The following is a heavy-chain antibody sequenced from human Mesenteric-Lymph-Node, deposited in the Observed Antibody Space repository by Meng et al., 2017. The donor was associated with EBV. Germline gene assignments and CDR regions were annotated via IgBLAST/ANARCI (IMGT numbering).Heavy chain of an antibody. CDR3: VRETLGYGGINWFDP. CDR1: GVSFSDYY. Sequence: QGVAGLLKPSETLSPPCSFHGVSFSDYYRNWIRQSPGKGLEWIGEINDSGNTNYNPSLKSRVIISVDTSKNQFSLNLSSVTAADTAVYYCVRETLGYGGINWFDPWGQGTLVTVSS. V-gene: IGHV4-34*01. CDR2: INDSGNT. J-gene: IGHJ5*02. D-gene: IGHD4-23*01.